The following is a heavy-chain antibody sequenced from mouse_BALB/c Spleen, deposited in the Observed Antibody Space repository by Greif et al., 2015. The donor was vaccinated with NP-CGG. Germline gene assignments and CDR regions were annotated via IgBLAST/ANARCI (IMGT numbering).Heavy chain of an antibody. CDR1: GYTFTEYT. Sequence: EVQLQQSGPELVKPGASVKISCKTSGYTFTEYTMHWVKQSHGKSLEWIGSINPNNGGTNYNQKFKDKATLTVDKSSSTAYMELRSLTSEDSAVYYYASRYDGFTYWGQGTLVTVSA. D-gene: IGHD1-1*01. CDR3: ASRYDGFTY. CDR2: INPNNGGT. J-gene: IGHJ3*01. V-gene: IGHV1-18*01.